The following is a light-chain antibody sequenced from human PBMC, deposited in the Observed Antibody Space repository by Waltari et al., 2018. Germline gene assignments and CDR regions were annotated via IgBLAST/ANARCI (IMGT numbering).Light chain of an antibody. J-gene: IGKJ4*01. CDR2: AAS. V-gene: IGKV1-27*01. CDR3: QKYNNVPQP. Sequence: DLQMTQSPSSLSASLGDRVTITCRASRGINKDLAWYQQKPGKVPKLLIHAASTLQPGVPSRFSGSGSGTYFTLIISSLQPEDVATYYCQKYNNVPQPFGGGTKVDIK. CDR1: RGINKD.